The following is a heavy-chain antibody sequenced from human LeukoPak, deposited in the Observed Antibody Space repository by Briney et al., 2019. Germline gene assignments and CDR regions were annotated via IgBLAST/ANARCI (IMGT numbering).Heavy chain of an antibody. CDR3: ARARISIWAYVDF. CDR1: GFPFSNYG. Sequence: GGSLRLSCAASGFPFSNYGMHWVRQAPGKGLQWVAVTRYDGGTRYYADSVKGRFTISRDTSKNTLYLHMNSLRGEDTAVYYCARARISIWAYVDFWGQGTLVTVSS. J-gene: IGHJ4*02. V-gene: IGHV3-33*01. CDR2: TRYDGGTR. D-gene: IGHD6-13*01.